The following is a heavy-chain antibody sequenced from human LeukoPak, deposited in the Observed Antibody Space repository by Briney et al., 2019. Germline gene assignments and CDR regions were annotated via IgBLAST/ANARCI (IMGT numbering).Heavy chain of an antibody. J-gene: IGHJ6*03. CDR1: GYTFTSYG. D-gene: IGHD5-12*01. Sequence: ASVKVSCKASGYTFTSYGISWVRQAPGQGLEWMGWISAYNGNTNYAQKLQGRVTMTTDTSTSTAYMELRSLRSDDTAVYYCARVRPVDMVATILPYYYYYMDVWGKGTTVTISS. CDR3: ARVRPVDMVATILPYYYYYMDV. CDR2: ISAYNGNT. V-gene: IGHV1-18*01.